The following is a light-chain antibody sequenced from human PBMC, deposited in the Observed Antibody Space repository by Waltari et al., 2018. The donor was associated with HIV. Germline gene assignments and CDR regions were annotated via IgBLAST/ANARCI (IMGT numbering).Light chain of an antibody. Sequence: QSVLTQPPSVSGAPGQRVTISCTGSSSNIGAGYDVHWYQQLPGTAPKILINTNSNRPSGVPDRSSGSKSGTSASLAITGLQAEYEADYYCQSYDSSLLGYVFGSGTRVTVL. CDR3: QSYDSSLLGYV. J-gene: IGLJ1*01. CDR1: SSNIGAGYD. CDR2: TNS. V-gene: IGLV1-40*01.